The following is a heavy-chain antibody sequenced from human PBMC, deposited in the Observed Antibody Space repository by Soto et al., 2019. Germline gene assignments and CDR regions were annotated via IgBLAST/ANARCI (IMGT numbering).Heavy chain of an antibody. J-gene: IGHJ5*02. CDR3: ARVRYSSSWSKKSRGMFDP. D-gene: IGHD6-13*01. V-gene: IGHV4-34*01. CDR1: GGSFSGYY. Sequence: QVQLQQWGAGLLKPSETLSLTCAVYGGSFSGYYWSWIRQPPGKGLEWIGEINHSGSTNYNPSLKSRVTISVDTSKNQFSLKLSSVTAADTAVYYCARVRYSSSWSKKSRGMFDPWGQGTLVTVSS. CDR2: INHSGST.